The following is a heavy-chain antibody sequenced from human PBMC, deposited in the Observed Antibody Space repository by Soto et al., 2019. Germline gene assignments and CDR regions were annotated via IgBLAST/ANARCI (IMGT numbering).Heavy chain of an antibody. CDR1: DFNSLSYG. V-gene: IGHV1-18*01. D-gene: IGHD3-22*01. J-gene: IGHJ4*02. Sequence: QVQLVQSGAEVKKPGASVKVSCKASDFNSLSYGFSWVRQAPGQGLEWMGCVSGPNGNTNYALKFQGRVTMTTETSTNTGYMELRSLRSDDTAVYFCARDRYDTPYGYHLVADYWGKGTMVTVSS. CDR2: VSGPNGNT. CDR3: ARDRYDTPYGYHLVADY.